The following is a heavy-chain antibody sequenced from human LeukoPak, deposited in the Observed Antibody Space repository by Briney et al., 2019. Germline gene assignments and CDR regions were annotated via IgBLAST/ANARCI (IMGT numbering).Heavy chain of an antibody. CDR3: ARGGDFGYSYGGYYYMDV. J-gene: IGHJ6*03. CDR2: IGTAGDT. Sequence: GGSLRLSCAASGFTFSSYDMHWVRQATGKGLEWVSAIGTAGDTYYPGSVKGRFTISRENAKNSLYLQMNSLGAGDTAVYYCARGGDFGYSYGGYYYMDVWGKGTTVTVSS. CDR1: GFTFSSYD. D-gene: IGHD5-18*01. V-gene: IGHV3-13*01.